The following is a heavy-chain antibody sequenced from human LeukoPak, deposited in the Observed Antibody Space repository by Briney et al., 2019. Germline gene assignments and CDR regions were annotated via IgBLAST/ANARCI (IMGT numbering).Heavy chain of an antibody. V-gene: IGHV3-21*01. CDR2: ISSGSNYI. CDR1: GFTFSGYS. J-gene: IGHJ4*02. CDR3: ARHLSGITGYTYGRGIDY. D-gene: IGHD5-18*01. Sequence: GGSLRLSCAASGFTFSGYSMNWIRQAPGKGLEWVSSISSGSNYIYYADPVKGRFTISRDNAKKSLYLQMNSLGAEDTAVYYCARHLSGITGYTYGRGIDYWGQGTLLTVSS.